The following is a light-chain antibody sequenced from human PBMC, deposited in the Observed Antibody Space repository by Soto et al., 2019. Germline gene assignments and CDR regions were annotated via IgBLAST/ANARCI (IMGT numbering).Light chain of an antibody. Sequence: ETLMTQSPGTLSVSPGEGATLSCRASESVSSLAWYQQKPGQAPRLLIYGASTRATGIPARFSGSGSGTEFTLTISSLQSEDFALYYCQQYNNWPPITFGQGTRLEIK. CDR2: GAS. CDR3: QQYNNWPPIT. J-gene: IGKJ5*01. V-gene: IGKV3-15*01. CDR1: ESVSS.